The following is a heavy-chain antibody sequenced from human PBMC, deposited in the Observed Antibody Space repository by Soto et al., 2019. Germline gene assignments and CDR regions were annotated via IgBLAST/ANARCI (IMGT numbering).Heavy chain of an antibody. CDR1: GYTFSNYW. CDR3: ARHITMIVVASAFDI. V-gene: IGHV5-51*01. Sequence: VSLKISCKGSGYTFSNYWIGWVRQMPGKGLEWMGIIYPGDSDTKYSPSFQGLATISADKSISTAYLQWSSLKASDTAMYYCARHITMIVVASAFDIWGQGTMVTISS. D-gene: IGHD3-22*01. J-gene: IGHJ3*02. CDR2: IYPGDSDT.